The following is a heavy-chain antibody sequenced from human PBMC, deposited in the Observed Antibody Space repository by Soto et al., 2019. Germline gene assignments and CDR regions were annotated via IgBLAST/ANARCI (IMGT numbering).Heavy chain of an antibody. Sequence: PSQTLSLTCAVYGGSFSGYYWSWIRQPPWKGLECLGEINHSGSTNYNPSLKSRVTISVDTSKNQFSLKLSSVTAADTAVYYCARVRIAAAGLPTPYYYYYYGMDVWGQGTTVTV. D-gene: IGHD6-13*01. CDR3: ARVRIAAAGLPTPYYYYYYGMDV. V-gene: IGHV4-34*01. J-gene: IGHJ6*02. CDR1: GGSFSGYY. CDR2: INHSGST.